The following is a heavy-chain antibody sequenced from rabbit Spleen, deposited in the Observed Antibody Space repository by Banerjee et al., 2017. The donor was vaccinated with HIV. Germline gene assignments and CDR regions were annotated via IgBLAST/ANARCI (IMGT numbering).Heavy chain of an antibody. CDR1: GFSFSSSYY. Sequence: QSLEESGGDLVKPGASLTLTCTASGFSFSSSYYMCWVRQAPGKGLECIACIYGGVIGSTYYATWAKGRFTISKTSSTTVTLQMTSLTAADTATYFCARGSATMTMMITGFYFNLWGPGTLVTVS. D-gene: IGHD2-1*01. CDR2: IYGGVIGST. V-gene: IGHV1S40*01. J-gene: IGHJ4*01. CDR3: ARGSATMTMMITGFYFNL.